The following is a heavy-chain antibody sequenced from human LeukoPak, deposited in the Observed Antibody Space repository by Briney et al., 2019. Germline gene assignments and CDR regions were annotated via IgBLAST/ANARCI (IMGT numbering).Heavy chain of an antibody. CDR3: ARDSPLYLDTAMATFDY. CDR2: MNPNSGNT. V-gene: IGHV1-8*01. CDR1: GYTFTSYD. D-gene: IGHD5-18*01. J-gene: IGHJ4*02. Sequence: WASVKVSCKASGYTFTSYDINWVRQATGQGLEWMGWMNPNSGNTGYAQKFQGRVTMTRNTSISTAYMELRSLRSDDTAVYYCARDSPLYLDTAMATFDYWGQGTLVTVSS.